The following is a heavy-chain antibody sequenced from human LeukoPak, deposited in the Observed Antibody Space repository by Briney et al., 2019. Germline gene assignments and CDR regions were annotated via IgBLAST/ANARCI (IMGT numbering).Heavy chain of an antibody. Sequence: SGGSLRLSCAASGFTFDDYAMHWVRQAPGKGLEWVSGISWNSGSIGYADSVKGRFTISRDNAKNYLYLQMNSLRAEDTALYYCAKDIGGYSNTFDYWGQGTLVTVSS. D-gene: IGHD5-12*01. V-gene: IGHV3-9*01. J-gene: IGHJ4*02. CDR1: GFTFDDYA. CDR2: ISWNSGSI. CDR3: AKDIGGYSNTFDY.